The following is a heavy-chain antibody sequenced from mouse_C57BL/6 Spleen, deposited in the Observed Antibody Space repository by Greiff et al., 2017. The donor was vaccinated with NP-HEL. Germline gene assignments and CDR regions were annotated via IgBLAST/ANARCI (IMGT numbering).Heavy chain of an antibody. Sequence: QVQLQQPGAELVKPGASVKMSCKASGYTFTSYWITWVKQRPGQGLAWIGDIYPGSGSTNYNEKFKSKATLTVDTSSSTAYMQLSSLTSEDSAVYYCASLGRVGLYYYAMDYWGQGTSVTVSS. D-gene: IGHD4-1*01. CDR3: ASLGRVGLYYYAMDY. V-gene: IGHV1-55*01. CDR2: IYPGSGST. CDR1: GYTFTSYW. J-gene: IGHJ4*01.